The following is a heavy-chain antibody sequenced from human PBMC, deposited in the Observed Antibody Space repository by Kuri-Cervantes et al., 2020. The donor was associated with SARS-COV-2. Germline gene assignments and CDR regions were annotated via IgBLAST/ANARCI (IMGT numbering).Heavy chain of an antibody. CDR3: ARDVDPYYDYWSGSAGY. CDR1: GFAVRNTY. Sequence: GESLKISCAASGFAVRNTYMAWVRQAPGKGLECVSVIYSGGNTYYADSVKGRFTISRDNAKNTLSLQMNSLRAEDTAVYYCARDVDPYYDYWSGSAGYWGQGTLVTVSS. V-gene: IGHV3-53*01. J-gene: IGHJ4*02. CDR2: IYSGGNT. D-gene: IGHD3-3*01.